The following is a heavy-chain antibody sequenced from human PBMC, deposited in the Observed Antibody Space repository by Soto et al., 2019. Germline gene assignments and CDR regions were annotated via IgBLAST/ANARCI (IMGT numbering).Heavy chain of an antibody. Sequence: SVKVSCKAAGGTFSSYAISWVRKDPGQGLEWMGGIIPIFGTANYAQKFQGRVTITADESTSTAYMELSSLRSEDTAVYYCARGTYGGNAYGFDPWGQGTLVTVS. J-gene: IGHJ5*02. CDR1: GGTFSSYA. V-gene: IGHV1-69*13. CDR2: IIPIFGTA. D-gene: IGHD4-17*01. CDR3: ARGTYGGNAYGFDP.